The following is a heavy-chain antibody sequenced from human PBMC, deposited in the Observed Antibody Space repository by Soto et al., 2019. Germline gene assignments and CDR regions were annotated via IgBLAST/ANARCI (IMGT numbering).Heavy chain of an antibody. CDR1: GGSISSYY. CDR2: IYYSGIT. V-gene: IGHV4-59*01. J-gene: IGHJ6*02. Sequence: QVQLQESGPGLVKPSETLSLTCTVSGGSISSYYWSWIRQPPGKGLEWIGYIYYSGITNYNPSPKSRVTISVDTSKNQFSLKLSSVTAADTAVYYCARYKSNYYYGMDVWGQGTTVTVSS. D-gene: IGHD1-20*01. CDR3: ARYKSNYYYGMDV.